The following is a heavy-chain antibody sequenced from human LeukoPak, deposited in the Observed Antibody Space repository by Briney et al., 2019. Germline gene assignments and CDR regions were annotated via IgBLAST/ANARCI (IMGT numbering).Heavy chain of an antibody. Sequence: GGSLRLSCAASGFTFSSYSMTWVRQAPGKGLEWVSSISSSSSYIYYADSVKGRFIISRDNAKNSLYLQMNSLRAEDTAVYYCARDLRAMIVAGGAFDIWGQGTMVTVSS. D-gene: IGHD3-22*01. CDR1: GFTFSSYS. CDR3: ARDLRAMIVAGGAFDI. V-gene: IGHV3-21*01. CDR2: ISSSSSYI. J-gene: IGHJ3*02.